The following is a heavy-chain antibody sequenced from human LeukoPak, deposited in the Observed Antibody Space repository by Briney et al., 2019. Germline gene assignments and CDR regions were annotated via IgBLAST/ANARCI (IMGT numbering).Heavy chain of an antibody. D-gene: IGHD1-26*01. CDR1: GFTFRSHG. CDR2: ISSSSSYI. CDR3: ARDKIVGATYLDY. V-gene: IGHV3-21*01. J-gene: IGHJ4*02. Sequence: GGSLRLSCVASGFTFRSHGMNWVRQAPGKGLEWVSSISSSSSYIYYADSVKGRFTISRDNAKNSLYLQMNSLRAEDTAVYYCARDKIVGATYLDYWGQGTLATVSS.